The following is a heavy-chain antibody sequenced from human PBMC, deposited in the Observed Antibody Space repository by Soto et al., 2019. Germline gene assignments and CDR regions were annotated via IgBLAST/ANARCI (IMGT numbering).Heavy chain of an antibody. CDR2: IKQDGSEK. D-gene: IGHD3-10*01. Sequence: GSLRLSCAASGFTFSSYWMSWVRQAPGKGLEWVANIKQDGSEKYYVDSVKGRFTISRDNAKNSLYLQMNSLRAEDTAVYYCATPPIRGVTPNYSFDYWGQGTLVTVSS. CDR3: ATPPIRGVTPNYSFDY. V-gene: IGHV3-7*01. J-gene: IGHJ4*02. CDR1: GFTFSSYW.